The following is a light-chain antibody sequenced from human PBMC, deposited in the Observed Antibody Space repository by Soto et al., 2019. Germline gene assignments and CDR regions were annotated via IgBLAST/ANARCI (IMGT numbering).Light chain of an antibody. CDR1: QNISRS. CDR3: QQYNSWPPIT. J-gene: IGKJ5*01. Sequence: EIVMTQSPVALSVSPGERATLSCRASQNISRSLAWYQQKPGQAHRLLIYGASNRATGIPDRFSGGGSGTEFTLTISSLQSEDFVVYYCQQYNSWPPITLGQGSRLESK. CDR2: GAS. V-gene: IGKV3D-15*01.